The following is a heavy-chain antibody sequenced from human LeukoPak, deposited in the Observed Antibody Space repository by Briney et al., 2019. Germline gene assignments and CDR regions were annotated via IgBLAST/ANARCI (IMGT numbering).Heavy chain of an antibody. CDR3: ARDGYSSSRWFDY. CDR2: ILYDGSMQ. D-gene: IGHD6-13*01. Sequence: HAGGSLRLSCAASGFTFSSYSMHWVRQAPGKGLEWLAVILYDGSMQYYAESMKGRLTISRDNSRNTLYLQMNSLRAEDTAVYYCARDGYSSSRWFDYWGQGTLVTVSS. CDR1: GFTFSSYS. V-gene: IGHV3-30*03. J-gene: IGHJ5*01.